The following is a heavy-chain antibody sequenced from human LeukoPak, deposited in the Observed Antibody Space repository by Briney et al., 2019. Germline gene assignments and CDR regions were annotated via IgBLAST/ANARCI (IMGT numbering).Heavy chain of an antibody. Sequence: SETLSLTCTVSGGSISSSSYYWGWIRQPPGKGLEWIGSIYYSGSTYYDPSLKSRVTISVDTSKNQFSLKLSSVTAADTAVYYCARGPRRWLQPKDAFDIWGQGTMVTVSS. D-gene: IGHD5-24*01. CDR1: GGSISSSSYY. CDR3: ARGPRRWLQPKDAFDI. V-gene: IGHV4-39*01. J-gene: IGHJ3*02. CDR2: IYYSGST.